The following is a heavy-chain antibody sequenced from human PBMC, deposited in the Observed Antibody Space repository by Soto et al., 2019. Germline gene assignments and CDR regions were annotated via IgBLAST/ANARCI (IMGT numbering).Heavy chain of an antibody. V-gene: IGHV1-69*05. CDR1: GGTFSSYA. J-gene: IGHJ5*02. Sequence: ASVKVSCKASGGTFSSYAISWVRQAPGQGLEWMGGIIPIFGTANYAQKFQGRVTMTRNTSISTAYMELSSLRSEDTAVYYCARVVFSYCGGDCYLRAWFAPWGQGTLVTVSS. D-gene: IGHD2-21*01. CDR2: IIPIFGTA. CDR3: ARVVFSYCGGDCYLRAWFAP.